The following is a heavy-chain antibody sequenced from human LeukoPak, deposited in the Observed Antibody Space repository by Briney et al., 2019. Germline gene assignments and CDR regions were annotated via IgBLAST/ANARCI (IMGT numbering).Heavy chain of an antibody. Sequence: GGSLRLFCAASGFTFSSYSMNWVRQAPGKGLEWVSVIYSGGSTYYADSVKGRFTISRDNSKNTLYLQMNSLRAEDTAVYYCARSSIFGTFDPWGQGTLVTVSS. D-gene: IGHD3-3*01. CDR3: ARSSIFGTFDP. V-gene: IGHV3-53*01. J-gene: IGHJ5*02. CDR2: IYSGGST. CDR1: GFTFSSYS.